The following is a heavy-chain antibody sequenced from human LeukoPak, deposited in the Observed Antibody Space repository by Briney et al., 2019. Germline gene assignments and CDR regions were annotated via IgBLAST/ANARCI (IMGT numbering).Heavy chain of an antibody. V-gene: IGHV4-59*11. D-gene: IGHD2-15*01. J-gene: IGHJ4*02. CDR2: IYYSGST. CDR3: ARIGSDYSIDY. CDR1: GGSISSHY. Sequence: PSETLSLICTVSGGSISSHYWSWLRQPPGKGLEWIGYIYYSGSTNYDPSLKSRVTISVDTSKNQFSLKLSSVTAADTAVYYCARIGSDYSIDYWGQGTLVTVSS.